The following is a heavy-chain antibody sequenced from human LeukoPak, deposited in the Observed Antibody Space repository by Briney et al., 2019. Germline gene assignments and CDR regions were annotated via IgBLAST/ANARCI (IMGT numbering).Heavy chain of an antibody. CDR2: INAGNGNT. V-gene: IGHV1-3*01. Sequence: ASVEVSCKASGYTFTSYAMHWVRQAPGQRLEWMGWINAGNGNTKYSQKFQGRVTITRDTSASTAYMELRSLRSDDTAVYYCARDLSQHDAFDIWGQGTMVTVSS. CDR1: GYTFTSYA. J-gene: IGHJ3*02. CDR3: ARDLSQHDAFDI.